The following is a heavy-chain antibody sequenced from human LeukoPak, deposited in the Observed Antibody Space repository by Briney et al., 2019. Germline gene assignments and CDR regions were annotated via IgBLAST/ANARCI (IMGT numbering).Heavy chain of an antibody. D-gene: IGHD3-22*01. J-gene: IGHJ1*01. V-gene: IGHV3-33*08. Sequence: PGGSLRLSCAASGFTFSSYGMHWVRQAPGKGLEWVAFIRYDGYNKDYADSVEGRFTISRDNAKNSVYLQMDSLRAEDTAVYYCARSAFYYDSDSYYSAEYFQHWGQGTLVTVSP. CDR3: ARSAFYYDSDSYYSAEYFQH. CDR2: IRYDGYNK. CDR1: GFTFSSYG.